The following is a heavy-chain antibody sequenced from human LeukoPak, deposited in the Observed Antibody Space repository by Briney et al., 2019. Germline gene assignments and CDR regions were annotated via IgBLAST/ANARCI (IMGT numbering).Heavy chain of an antibody. V-gene: IGHV1-69*13. Sequence: ASVKVSCKASGGTFSSYAISWVRQAPGQGLEWMGGIIPIFGTANYAQKFQGRVTITADESTSTAYMELSSLRSEDTAVYYCARFLYSSSPHFDYWGQGTLVTVSS. D-gene: IGHD6-13*01. CDR2: IIPIFGTA. CDR3: ARFLYSSSPHFDY. J-gene: IGHJ4*02. CDR1: GGTFSSYA.